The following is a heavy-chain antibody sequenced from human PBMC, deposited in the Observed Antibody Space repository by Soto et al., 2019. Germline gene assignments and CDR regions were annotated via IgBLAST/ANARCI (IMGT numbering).Heavy chain of an antibody. CDR2: VYYRGSI. CDR1: GDSISSPDYY. J-gene: IGHJ5*01. CDR3: ARVAFTPNWFDS. D-gene: IGHD3-16*01. Sequence: SETLSLTCTVSGDSISSPDYYWSWIRQAPGKGLELIGYVYYRGSIYYTPSFESRVSISIDTSKNQFSLRLTSVTAADSAVYFCARVAFTPNWFDSWGQGILVTVSS. V-gene: IGHV4-30-4*01.